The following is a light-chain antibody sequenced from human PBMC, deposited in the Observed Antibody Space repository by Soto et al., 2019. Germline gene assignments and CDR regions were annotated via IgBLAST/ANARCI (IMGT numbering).Light chain of an antibody. J-gene: IGLJ3*02. Sequence: QSALTQPASVSGSPGQSITISCTGTSSDVGSYNLVSWYQQHPGKAPKLMIYEGSKRPSGVSNRFSASRSGNTASLTISGLQAEDEADYYCCSYTDGSSLLFGGGTKLTVL. CDR3: CSYTDGSSLL. CDR2: EGS. CDR1: SSDVGSYNL. V-gene: IGLV2-23*01.